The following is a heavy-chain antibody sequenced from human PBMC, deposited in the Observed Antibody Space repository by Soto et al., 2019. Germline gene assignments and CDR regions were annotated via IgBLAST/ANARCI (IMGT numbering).Heavy chain of an antibody. CDR2: ISGSGGST. D-gene: IGHD5-12*01. CDR1: GFTFSSYA. Sequence: PGGSLRLSCAASGFTFSSYAMSWVRQAPGKGLEWVSAISGSGGSTYYADSVKGRFTISRDNSKNTLYLQMNSLRAEDTAVYYCAKDLGDSGYDKGAYYFDYWGQGTLVTVSS. CDR3: AKDLGDSGYDKGAYYFDY. V-gene: IGHV3-23*01. J-gene: IGHJ4*02.